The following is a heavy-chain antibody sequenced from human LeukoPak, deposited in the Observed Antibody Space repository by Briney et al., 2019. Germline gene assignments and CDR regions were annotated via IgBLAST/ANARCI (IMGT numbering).Heavy chain of an antibody. J-gene: IGHJ4*02. V-gene: IGHV4-59*08. CDR1: GGSISSYY. D-gene: IGHD3-10*01. CDR3: ARHFGSGSYYRRGFDY. CDR2: IDYSGST. Sequence: SETLSLTCTVSGGSISSYYWSWIRQPPGKGLEWIGYIDYSGSTNYNPSLKSRVTISVDTSKNQFSLKLSSVTAVDTAVYYCARHFGSGSYYRRGFDYWGQGTLVTVSS.